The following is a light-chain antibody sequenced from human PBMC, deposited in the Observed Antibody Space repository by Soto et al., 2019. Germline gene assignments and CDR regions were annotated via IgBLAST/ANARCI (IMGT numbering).Light chain of an antibody. CDR3: QQYGSSPYT. Sequence: EIVLTQSPGTLSLSPGERATLSCRASQSVSSSYLAWYQQKPSQAPRLLIYAASSRATGIPARFSGSGSGTDFTLTISRLEPEDFAVYYCQQYGSSPYTFGQGTKLEIK. V-gene: IGKV3-20*01. J-gene: IGKJ2*01. CDR2: AAS. CDR1: QSVSSSY.